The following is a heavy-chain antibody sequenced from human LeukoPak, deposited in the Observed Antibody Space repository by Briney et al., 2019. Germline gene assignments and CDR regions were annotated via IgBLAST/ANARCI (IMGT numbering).Heavy chain of an antibody. Sequence: SETLSLTCAVSGGSISSGGYSWSWIRQPPGKGLEWIGYIYHSGSTYYNPSLKSRVTISVDRSKNQFSLKLSSVTAADTAVYYCARSPLAGHDAFDIWGQGTMVTVSS. D-gene: IGHD6-13*01. J-gene: IGHJ3*02. CDR1: GGSISSGGYS. CDR3: ARSPLAGHDAFDI. V-gene: IGHV4-30-2*01. CDR2: IYHSGST.